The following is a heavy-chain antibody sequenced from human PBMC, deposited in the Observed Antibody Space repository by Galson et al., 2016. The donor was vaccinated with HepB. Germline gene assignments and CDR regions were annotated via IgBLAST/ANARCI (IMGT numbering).Heavy chain of an antibody. CDR1: GDSMRSYY. J-gene: IGHJ6*02. Sequence: ETLSLTCSVSGDSMRSYYWTWIRQPPGKGLEWIGYISYSGVTSYNPSLKSRVTISVDTSKNQFSLKLSSVTAADTAVYFCARDSPEIAGVAGQYYYYGMDVWGQGTTVAVSS. CDR2: ISYSGVT. CDR3: ARDSPEIAGVAGQYYYYGMDV. V-gene: IGHV4-59*01. D-gene: IGHD1-26*01.